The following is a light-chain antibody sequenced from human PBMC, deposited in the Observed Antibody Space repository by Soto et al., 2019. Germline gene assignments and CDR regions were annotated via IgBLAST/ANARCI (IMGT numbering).Light chain of an antibody. V-gene: IGLV1-44*01. J-gene: IGLJ1*01. CDR3: AAWEASMDGYV. Sequence: QSVLTQPPSASRTPGQRVTSSCSTSSSNIGDNTVNWYQQVPGTAPKLLIYDYDQRPSGVPDRSSGSKSGASASLAISGFQSDDEADYYCAAWEASMDGYVFGTGTKVTVL. CDR1: SSNIGDNT. CDR2: DYD.